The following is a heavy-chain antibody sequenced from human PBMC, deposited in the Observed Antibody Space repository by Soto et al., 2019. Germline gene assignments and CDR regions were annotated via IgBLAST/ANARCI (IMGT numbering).Heavy chain of an antibody. J-gene: IGHJ6*02. CDR1: GGSFSGYY. CDR3: ARGFWYIVVVPAAIPNYYYYYGMDV. Sequence: ETLSLTCAVYGGSFSGYYWSWIRQPPGKGLEWIGEINHSGSTNYNPSLKSRVTISVDTSKNQFSLKLSSVTAADTAVYYCARGFWYIVVVPAAIPNYYYYYGMDVWGQGTTVTVSS. D-gene: IGHD2-2*02. CDR2: INHSGST. V-gene: IGHV4-34*01.